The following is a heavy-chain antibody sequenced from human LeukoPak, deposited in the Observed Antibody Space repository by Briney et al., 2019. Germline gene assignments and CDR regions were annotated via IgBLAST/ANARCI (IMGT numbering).Heavy chain of an antibody. D-gene: IGHD1-26*01. CDR2: IYSGGST. Sequence: GGSLRLSCAASGFTVSSNYMSWVRQAPGKGLEWVSVIYSGGSTYYADSVKGRFTISRDNSKNTLYLQMNSLRAEDTAVYYCAKDMTGIVGATPCDYWGQGTLVTVSS. J-gene: IGHJ4*02. CDR3: AKDMTGIVGATPCDY. CDR1: GFTVSSNY. V-gene: IGHV3-53*01.